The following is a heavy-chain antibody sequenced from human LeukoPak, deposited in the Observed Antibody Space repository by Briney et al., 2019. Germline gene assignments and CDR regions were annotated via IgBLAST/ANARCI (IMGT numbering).Heavy chain of an antibody. CDR1: GFTFSGSP. Sequence: PGGSLRLSCAASGFTFSGSPMHWVRQASGKGLEWVGRIGSKADSYATVYAASVKGRFTISRDDSKNTAYLQMNSLKTEDTAVYYCTEYSGNYPSDYWGQGTLVTVSS. D-gene: IGHD1-26*01. CDR3: TEYSGNYPSDY. J-gene: IGHJ4*02. CDR2: IGSKADSYAT. V-gene: IGHV3-73*01.